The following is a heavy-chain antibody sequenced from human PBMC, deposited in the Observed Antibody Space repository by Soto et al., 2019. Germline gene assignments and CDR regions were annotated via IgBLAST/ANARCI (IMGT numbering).Heavy chain of an antibody. CDR3: ATTPLGRIVVVVAATGAFDI. CDR1: GFTFSSYG. Sequence: GGSLRLSCAASGFTFSSYGMHWVRQAPGKGLEWVAVIWYDGSNKYYADSVKGRFTISRDNSKNTLYLQMNSLRAVDTAVYFCATTPLGRIVVVVAATGAFDIWGQGTMVTVSS. V-gene: IGHV3-33*01. D-gene: IGHD2-15*01. CDR2: IWYDGSNK. J-gene: IGHJ3*02.